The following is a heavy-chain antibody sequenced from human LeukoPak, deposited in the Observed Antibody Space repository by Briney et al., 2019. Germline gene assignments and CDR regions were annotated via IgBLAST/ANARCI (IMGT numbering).Heavy chain of an antibody. V-gene: IGHV4-39*07. CDR2: IYYSGST. D-gene: IGHD6-13*01. CDR3: ARAYSSSWYLNWFDP. J-gene: IGHJ5*02. CDR1: GGSISSSSYY. Sequence: SETLSLTCTVSGGSISSSSYYWGWIRQPPGKGLEWIGSIYYSGSTYYNPSLKSRVTISVDTSKNQFSLKLSSVTAADTAIYYCARAYSSSWYLNWFDPWGQGTLVTVSS.